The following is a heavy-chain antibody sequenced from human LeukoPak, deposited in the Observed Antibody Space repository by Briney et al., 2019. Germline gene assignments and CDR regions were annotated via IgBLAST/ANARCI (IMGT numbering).Heavy chain of an antibody. CDR2: IKSKTDGGTT. CDR1: GFSFDDYG. D-gene: IGHD4-23*01. Sequence: PGGSLRLSCAASGFSFDDYGMSWVRQAPGKGLEWVGRIKSKTDGGTTDYAAPVKGRFTISRDDSKNTLYLQMNSLKTEDTAVYYCTTIRRGYSVYDYWGQGTLVTVSS. J-gene: IGHJ4*02. CDR3: TTIRRGYSVYDY. V-gene: IGHV3-15*01.